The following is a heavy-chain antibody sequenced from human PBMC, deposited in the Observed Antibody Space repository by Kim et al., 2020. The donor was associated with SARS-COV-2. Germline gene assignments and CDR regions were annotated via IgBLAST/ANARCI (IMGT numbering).Heavy chain of an antibody. CDR3: ARASLLWFGELTGENYYYYYGMDV. CDR2: IIPIFGTA. D-gene: IGHD3-10*01. J-gene: IGHJ6*02. Sequence: SVKVSCKASGGTFSSYAISWVRQAPGQGLEWMGGIIPIFGTANYAQKFQGRVTITADESTSTAYMELSSLRSEDTAVYYCARASLLWFGELTGENYYYYYGMDVWGQGTTVTVSS. V-gene: IGHV1-69*13. CDR1: GGTFSSYA.